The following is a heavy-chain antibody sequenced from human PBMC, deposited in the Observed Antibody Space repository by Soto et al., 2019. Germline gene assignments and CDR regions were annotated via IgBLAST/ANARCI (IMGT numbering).Heavy chain of an antibody. CDR1: GGTFSSYA. CDR3: AISLRAGRGSYALED. J-gene: IGHJ4*02. D-gene: IGHD3-16*01. Sequence: GSAVKVSCKDCGGTFSSYAISWVRQAPGQGLEWMGGIIPIFGTANYAQKFQGRVTITADESTSTAYMELSSLRSEDTAVYYCAISLRAGRGSYALEDWYQATLVTGYS. V-gene: IGHV1-69*13. CDR2: IIPIFGTA.